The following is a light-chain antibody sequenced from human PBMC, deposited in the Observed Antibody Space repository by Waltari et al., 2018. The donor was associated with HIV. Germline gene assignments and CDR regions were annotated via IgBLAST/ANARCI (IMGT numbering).Light chain of an antibody. V-gene: IGKV3-15*01. Sequence: VMTQSPATLSVSPGERATLSCRASQSVTSNLAWYQLKPGQAPRLLMSGASTRATGIPARFSGSESGTEFTLTISSLQSEAFAVYVCQQYDNWLSFGGGTKVEIK. CDR3: QQYDNWLS. CDR2: GAS. J-gene: IGKJ4*01. CDR1: QSVTSN.